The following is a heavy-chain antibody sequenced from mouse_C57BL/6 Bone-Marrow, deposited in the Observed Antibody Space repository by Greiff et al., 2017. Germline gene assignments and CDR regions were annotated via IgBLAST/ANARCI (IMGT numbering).Heavy chain of an antibody. Sequence: QVTLTESGPGMLQPSQTLSLTCSFSGFSLSTFGMGVGWIRQPSGTGLEWLAHIWWADDPYYNPALKSRLTISKDNSKNQVFLKIANVDTADTATDYGACYYGDDLDDWGQGTTLTVSS. J-gene: IGHJ2*01. CDR2: IWWADDP. CDR3: ACYYGDDLDD. CDR1: GFSLSTFGMG. D-gene: IGHD2-2*01. V-gene: IGHV8-8*01.